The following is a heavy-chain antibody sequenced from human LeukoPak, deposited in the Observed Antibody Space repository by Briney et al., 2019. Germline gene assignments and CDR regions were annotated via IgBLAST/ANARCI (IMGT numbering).Heavy chain of an antibody. CDR2: IIPIFGTA. J-gene: IGHJ4*02. V-gene: IGHV1-69*05. Sequence: ASVKVSCKASGGTFSNYAFNWVRQAPGQGLEWMGGIIPIFGTANYAQKFQGRVTITTDESTSTAYMELSSLRSEDTAVYYCARGYSSRGGFDYWGQGTLVTVSS. CDR1: GGTFSNYA. CDR3: ARGYSSRGGFDY. D-gene: IGHD6-13*01.